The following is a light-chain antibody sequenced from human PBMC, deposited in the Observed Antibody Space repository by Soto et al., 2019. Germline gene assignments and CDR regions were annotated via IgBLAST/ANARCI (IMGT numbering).Light chain of an antibody. CDR1: QSLTSY. J-gene: IGKJ2*01. CDR2: DAS. CDR3: QHRRNWRDT. V-gene: IGKV3-11*01. Sequence: EIVLTQSPATLFLSPGEGATLSCRTSQSLTSYLAWYQQKPGQGPRLLIYDASNRATRIPASFSGSGSGTGFTLTVSSLEPEDFAVYYCQHRRNWRDTLGQETKVDIK.